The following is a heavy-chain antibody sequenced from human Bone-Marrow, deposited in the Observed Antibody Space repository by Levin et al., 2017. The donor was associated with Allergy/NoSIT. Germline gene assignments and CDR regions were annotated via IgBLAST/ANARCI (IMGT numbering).Heavy chain of an antibody. V-gene: IGHV3-23*01. J-gene: IGHJ6*02. CDR3: ANLLLTSLTSMDV. CDR1: GFSFNIYA. CDR2: IRSGGENT. D-gene: IGHD2-15*01. Sequence: GGSLRLSCAASGFSFNIYAMSWVRQAPGKGLEWVSSIRSGGENTYYADSVQGRFIISRDNSKNTLYLQMNSLRAEDTAVYYCANLLLTSLTSMDVWGQGTAVTVSS.